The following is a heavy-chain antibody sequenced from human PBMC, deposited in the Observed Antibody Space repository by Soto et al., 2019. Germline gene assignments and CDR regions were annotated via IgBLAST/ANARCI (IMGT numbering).Heavy chain of an antibody. V-gene: IGHV3-53*01. J-gene: IGHJ4*02. CDR1: GFTVSNNY. CDR2: TYRGDST. Sequence: EVQLVESGGRLIQPGGSLRLSCAASGFTVSNNYMSWVRQAPGKGLEWVSVTYRGDSTYYADAVKGRITISSDNSKDTLNLQRTKLRAMDTAVYYCARDLHDNGDHGPFEYWGQGTLVTVSS. D-gene: IGHD4-17*01. CDR3: ARDLHDNGDHGPFEY.